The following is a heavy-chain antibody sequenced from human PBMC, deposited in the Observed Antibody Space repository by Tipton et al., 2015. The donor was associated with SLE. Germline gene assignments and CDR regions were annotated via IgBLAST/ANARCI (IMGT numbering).Heavy chain of an antibody. CDR1: GGSISGYH. D-gene: IGHD3-16*02. CDR2: ISYTETT. V-gene: IGHV4-59*12. J-gene: IGHJ3*02. CDR3: AQAHLWGSYRYASDI. Sequence: TLSLTCTVSGGSISGYHWSWLRQPPGKGLEWIGYISYTETTKYNPSLESRVTISVDTSKNQFSLKLSSVTAADTAVYYCAQAHLWGSYRYASDIWGQGTMVTVSS.